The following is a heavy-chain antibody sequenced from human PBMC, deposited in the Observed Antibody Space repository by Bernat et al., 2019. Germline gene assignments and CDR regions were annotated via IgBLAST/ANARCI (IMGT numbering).Heavy chain of an antibody. D-gene: IGHD3-10*01. Sequence: EVQLLESGGGLVQPGGSLRLSCAASGFTFSSYAMSWVRQAPGKGLEWVSAISGSGGSTYYADSVKGRFTISRDNSKNALYLKMNSLRAEDTAVYYCAKVGYYGSGSYYNQRNWFDPWGQGTLVTVSS. J-gene: IGHJ5*02. CDR2: ISGSGGST. CDR1: GFTFSSYA. CDR3: AKVGYYGSGSYYNQRNWFDP. V-gene: IGHV3-23*01.